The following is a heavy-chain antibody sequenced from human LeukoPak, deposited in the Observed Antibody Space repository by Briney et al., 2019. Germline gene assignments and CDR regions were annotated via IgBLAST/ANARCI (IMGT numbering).Heavy chain of an antibody. D-gene: IGHD3-3*01. CDR1: GFIFSSYA. CDR3: AKDFWSGYYPDY. J-gene: IGHJ4*02. V-gene: IGHV3-23*01. CDR2: SGSGGST. Sequence: GGSLRLSCAGSGFIFSSYAMSWVRQAPGKGLEWVSGSGSGGSTHYADSVKGRFTISRDNSKNTLYLQMNSLRAEDTAKYYCAKDFWSGYYPDYWGQGTLLTAFS.